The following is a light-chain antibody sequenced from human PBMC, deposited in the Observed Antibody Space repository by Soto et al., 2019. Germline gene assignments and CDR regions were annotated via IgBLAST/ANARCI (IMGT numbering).Light chain of an antibody. V-gene: IGLV1-44*01. CDR3: AAWDDSLNGWV. Sequence: QSVLTQPPSASGTPGQRVTISCPGSSSNIGFYTVNWFQQFPGTAPKLLIYSNNQRPSGVPDRFSGSKSGTSASLAISGLQSEDEADYYCAAWDDSLNGWVFGGGTKLTVL. J-gene: IGLJ3*02. CDR2: SNN. CDR1: SSNIGFYT.